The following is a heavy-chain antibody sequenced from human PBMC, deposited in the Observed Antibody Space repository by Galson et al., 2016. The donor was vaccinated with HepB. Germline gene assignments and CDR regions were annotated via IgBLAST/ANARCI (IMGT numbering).Heavy chain of an antibody. CDR3: SSRDFTHYGVDY. CDR1: GFIFSGSV. Sequence: SLILSCAGSGFIFSGSVMHWGRQASGKALEWGGRNRSKTHRSATAYATSVEGRFTISRDDSKNTTYLLMNSLKTEDTAVYYCSSRDFTHYGVDYWGQGILVTVSS. D-gene: IGHD3-16*01. CDR2: NRSKTHRSAT. J-gene: IGHJ4*02. V-gene: IGHV3-73*01.